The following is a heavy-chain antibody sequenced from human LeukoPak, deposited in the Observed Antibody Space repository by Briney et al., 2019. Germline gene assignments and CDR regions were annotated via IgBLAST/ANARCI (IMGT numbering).Heavy chain of an antibody. V-gene: IGHV4-30-4*07. J-gene: IGHJ6*03. CDR2: IYYSGST. CDR3: ARFTNYYYYMDV. D-gene: IGHD2-2*01. Sequence: PSQTLSLTCAVSGGSISSGGYSWSWIRQPPGKGLEWIGNIYYSGSTYYNPSLKSRVTISVDTSKNQFSLKLSSVTAADTAVYYCARFTNYYYYMDVWGKGTTVTVSS. CDR1: GGSISSGGYS.